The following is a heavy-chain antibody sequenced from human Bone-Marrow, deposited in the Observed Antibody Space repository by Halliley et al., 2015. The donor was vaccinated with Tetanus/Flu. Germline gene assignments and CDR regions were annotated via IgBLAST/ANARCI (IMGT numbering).Heavy chain of an antibody. CDR1: GASIASYY. J-gene: IGHJ6*02. CDR2: IHYSGST. CDR3: ARGLGMDV. Sequence: TLSLTCTVSGASIASYYWSWIRQPPGKGLEWIGSIHYSGSTYYNPSLKSRVTISVDTSKNQFSLKLSSVTAADRAVYYCARGLGMDVWGQGTTVTVSS. V-gene: IGHV4-59*05.